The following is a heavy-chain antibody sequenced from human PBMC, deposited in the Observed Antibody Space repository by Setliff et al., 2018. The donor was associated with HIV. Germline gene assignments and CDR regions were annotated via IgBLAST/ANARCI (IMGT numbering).Heavy chain of an antibody. J-gene: IGHJ4*02. CDR3: ARHQKVSFMSDH. Sequence: SETLSLTCTVSGGSISSSSYYWGWIRQPPGKGLEWIGSIYYSGSTYYNPSLKSRVTMSVDASRNRFSLKLSSVTAADTAIYYCARHQKVSFMSDHWGQGMLVTVSS. D-gene: IGHD3-16*01. CDR2: IYYSGST. V-gene: IGHV4-39*01. CDR1: GGSISSSSYY.